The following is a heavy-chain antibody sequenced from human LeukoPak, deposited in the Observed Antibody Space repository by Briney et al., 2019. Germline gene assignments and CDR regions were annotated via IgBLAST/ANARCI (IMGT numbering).Heavy chain of an antibody. CDR3: ATTNVAIVGATNFDY. CDR1: GYTLTELS. D-gene: IGHD1-26*01. V-gene: IGHV1-24*01. CDR2: FDPEVGET. Sequence: ASVKVSCKVSGYTLTELSMHWVRQAPGKGLEWMGGFDPEVGETIYAQKFQGRVTMTEDTSTDTAYMELSSLRSEDTAVYYCATTNVAIVGATNFDYWGQGTLVTVSS. J-gene: IGHJ4*02.